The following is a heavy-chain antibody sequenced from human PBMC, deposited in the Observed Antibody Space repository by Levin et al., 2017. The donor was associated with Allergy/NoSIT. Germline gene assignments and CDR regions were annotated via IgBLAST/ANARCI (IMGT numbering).Heavy chain of an antibody. CDR3: ARQGVVSAMVTG. D-gene: IGHD5-18*01. CDR1: GGSISSYY. Sequence: PSETLSLTCTVSGGSISSYYWSWIRQPPGKGLEWIGYIYYSGSTNYNPSLKSRVTISVDTSKNQFSLKLSSVTAADTAVYYCARQGVVSAMVTGWGQGTLVTVSS. V-gene: IGHV4-59*08. CDR2: IYYSGST. J-gene: IGHJ4*02.